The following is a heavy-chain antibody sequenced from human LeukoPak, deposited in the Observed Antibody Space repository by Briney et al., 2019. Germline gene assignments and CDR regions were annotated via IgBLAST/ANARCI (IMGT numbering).Heavy chain of an antibody. J-gene: IGHJ4*02. D-gene: IGHD5-12*01. V-gene: IGHV3-30*03. CDR2: ISYGGRNN. CDR3: ARDGGYDTYYFDY. CDR1: GFNFSSYG. Sequence: PGGSLRLSCAAAGFNFSSYGMDWVRQAPGKGLGWVAVISYGGRNNSYGASVKGRFTISRDNSKNTLSLQLNSLRGEDTAVYSCARDGGYDTYYFDYWGQGTLVTVSS.